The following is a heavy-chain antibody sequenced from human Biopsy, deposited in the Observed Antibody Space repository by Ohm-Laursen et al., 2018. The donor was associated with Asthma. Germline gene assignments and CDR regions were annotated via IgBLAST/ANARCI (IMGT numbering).Heavy chain of an antibody. J-gene: IGHJ4*02. CDR3: ARGISRVTGLFDHFDS. CDR1: GVSISSDY. CDR2: IYYSGST. V-gene: IGHV4-59*01. D-gene: IGHD2-21*02. Sequence: SETLSLTCTVSGVSISSDYWSWIRQPPGEGLEWIGHIYYSGSTNYQPSLKSRVTISVDTSKNQFSLKLRSVTAADAAVYHCARGISRVTGLFDHFDSWGQGTLVTVSS.